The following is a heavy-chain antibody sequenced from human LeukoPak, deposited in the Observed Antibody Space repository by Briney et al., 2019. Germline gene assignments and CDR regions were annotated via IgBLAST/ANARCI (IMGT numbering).Heavy chain of an antibody. CDR3: AREKVTTGWHDGFDI. CDR2: IYYSGST. Sequence: SETLSLTCTVSGGSISSSSYYWGWIRQPPGKGLEWIGSIYYSGSTYYNPSLKSRVTISVDTSKNQFSLKLNSVTAADTAMYYCAREKVTTGWHDGFDIWGQGTMVTVSS. J-gene: IGHJ3*02. CDR1: GGSISSSSYY. D-gene: IGHD4-17*01. V-gene: IGHV4-39*07.